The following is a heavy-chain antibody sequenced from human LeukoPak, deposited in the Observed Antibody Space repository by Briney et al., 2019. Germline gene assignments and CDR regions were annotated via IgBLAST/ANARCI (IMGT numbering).Heavy chain of an antibody. CDR1: GFTVSSNY. J-gene: IGHJ6*02. Sequence: PGGSLRLSCAASGFTVSSNYMSWVRQAPGKGLEWVSVIYSGGSTYYADSVKGRFTISRDNSKNTLYLQMNSLRAEDTAVYYCARDVTRPYGMDVWGQETTVTVSS. D-gene: IGHD3-10*02. V-gene: IGHV3-66*02. CDR3: ARDVTRPYGMDV. CDR2: IYSGGST.